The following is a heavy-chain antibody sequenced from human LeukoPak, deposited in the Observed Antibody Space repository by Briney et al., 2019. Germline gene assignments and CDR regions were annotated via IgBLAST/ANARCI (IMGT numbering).Heavy chain of an antibody. CDR1: GYTFTGYY. V-gene: IGHV1-2*02. CDR2: INPNSGGT. J-gene: IGHJ4*02. Sequence: GASVKVSCKASGYTFTGYYMHWVRQAPGQGLEWMGWINPNSGGTNYAQKFQGRVTMTRDTSISTAYMELSRLRSDDTALYYCATDLYSSSSGAAFDYWGQGTLVTVSS. CDR3: ATDLYSSSSGAAFDY. D-gene: IGHD6-6*01.